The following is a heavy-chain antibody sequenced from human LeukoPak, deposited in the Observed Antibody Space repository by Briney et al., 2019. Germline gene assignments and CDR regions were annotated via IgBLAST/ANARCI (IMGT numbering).Heavy chain of an antibody. CDR2: IYYSGST. CDR1: GGSISSSSYY. V-gene: IGHV4-61*05. Sequence: SETLSLTCTVSGGSISSSSYYWGWIRQPPGKGLEWIGYIYYSGSTNYNPSLKSRVTISVDTSKNQFSLKLSSVTAADTAVYYCARMYSGSYYYYYGMDVWGQGTTVTVSS. CDR3: ARMYSGSYYYYYGMDV. D-gene: IGHD1-26*01. J-gene: IGHJ6*02.